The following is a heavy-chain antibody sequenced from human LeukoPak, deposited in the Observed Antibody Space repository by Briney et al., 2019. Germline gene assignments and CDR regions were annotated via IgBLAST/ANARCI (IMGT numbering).Heavy chain of an antibody. CDR3: ARDHKYQLLYDGMDV. CDR1: GGSFSGYY. CDR2: INHSGST. J-gene: IGHJ6*02. V-gene: IGHV4-34*01. Sequence: PSETLSLTCAVYGGSFSGYYWSWIRQPPGKGLEWIGEINHSGSTNYNPSLKSRVTISVDTSKNQFSLKLSSVTAADTAVYYCARDHKYQLLYDGMDVWGQGTTVTVSS. D-gene: IGHD2-2*02.